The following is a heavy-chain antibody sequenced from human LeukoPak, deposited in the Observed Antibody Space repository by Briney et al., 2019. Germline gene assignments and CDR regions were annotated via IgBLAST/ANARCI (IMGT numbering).Heavy chain of an antibody. J-gene: IGHJ4*02. CDR3: ANGAGGTKAS. D-gene: IGHD1-1*01. CDR1: GFTFSSYG. V-gene: IGHV3-23*01. Sequence: GGSLRLSCAASGFTFSSYGMHWVRQAPGKGLEWVSTITNSGGGTYYADSVKGRFTISRDNSKNSLYLQMNSLRAEDTAVCYCANGAGGTKASGGQGTLVTVSS. CDR2: ITNSGGGT.